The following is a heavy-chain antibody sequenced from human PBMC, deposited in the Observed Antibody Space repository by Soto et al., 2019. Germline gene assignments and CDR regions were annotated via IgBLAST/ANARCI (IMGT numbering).Heavy chain of an antibody. CDR1: GYTFTSYY. CDR2: INPNSGGT. D-gene: IGHD4-17*01. Sequence: ASVKVSCKASGYTFTSYYMHWVRQAPGQGLEWMGWINPNSGGTNYAQKFQGRVTMTRDTSISTAYMELSRLRSDDTAVYYCARDLDDYGEFDCWGQGTLVTVSS. V-gene: IGHV1-2*02. J-gene: IGHJ4*02. CDR3: ARDLDDYGEFDC.